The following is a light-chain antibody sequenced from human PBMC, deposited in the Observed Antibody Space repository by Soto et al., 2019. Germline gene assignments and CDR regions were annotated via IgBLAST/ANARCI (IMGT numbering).Light chain of an antibody. CDR2: GAS. CDR1: QSVSSS. V-gene: IGKV3-15*01. J-gene: IGKJ1*01. CDR3: QQYNNWPRT. Sequence: EILMTQSPATLSVSPGDGATLSCRASQSVSSSLALYQQIPGQAPRLLIFGASTRATGIPARFSGSGSGTEFTLTISSLQSEDFAVYYCQQYNNWPRTFGQGTKVDI.